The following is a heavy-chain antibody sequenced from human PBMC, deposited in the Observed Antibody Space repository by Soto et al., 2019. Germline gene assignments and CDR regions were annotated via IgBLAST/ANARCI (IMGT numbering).Heavy chain of an antibody. J-gene: IGHJ6*02. CDR3: ARDVWHCGSNSCYFYGMDV. Sequence: QVQLVESGGGLVQPGRSLRLSCAASGFTFSTYSMHWVRQAPGKGLEWVAVVSSDGSRTYYADSVKGRFTISRDNSKNTVFMYMNSLRTEDTAVYYCARDVWHCGSNSCYFYGMDVWGQGTTVTVSS. CDR1: GFTFSTYS. D-gene: IGHD2-2*01. CDR2: VSSDGSRT. V-gene: IGHV3-30-3*01.